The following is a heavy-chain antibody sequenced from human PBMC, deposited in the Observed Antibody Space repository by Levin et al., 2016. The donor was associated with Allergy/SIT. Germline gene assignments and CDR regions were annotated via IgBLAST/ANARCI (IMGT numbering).Heavy chain of an antibody. V-gene: IGHV3-23*01. Sequence: GESLKISCASSGFTFSSQAMNWVRQAPGKGLEWVSTISGSGSSTYYADSVKGRFTISRDNSKNTLYLQMTSLTAEDTAVYYCAKDRDYYDSSGYNGAMENWGQGTLVTVSS. D-gene: IGHD3-22*01. CDR1: GFTFSSQA. CDR2: ISGSGSST. J-gene: IGHJ4*02. CDR3: AKDRDYYDSSGYNGAMEN.